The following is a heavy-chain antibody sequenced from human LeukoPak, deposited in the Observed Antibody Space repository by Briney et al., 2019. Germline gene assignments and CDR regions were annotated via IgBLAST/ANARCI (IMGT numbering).Heavy chain of an antibody. CDR2: IWYDGSNK. D-gene: IGHD3-9*01. V-gene: IGHV3-33*08. CDR3: ARGDWSFDY. J-gene: IGHJ4*02. CDR1: GFTFSSYE. Sequence: GGSLRLSCAASGFTFSSYEMNWVRQAPGKGLEWVAVIWYDGSNKYYADSVKSRFTISRDNSKNTLYLQMNSLRAEDTAVYYCARGDWSFDYWGQGTLVTVSS.